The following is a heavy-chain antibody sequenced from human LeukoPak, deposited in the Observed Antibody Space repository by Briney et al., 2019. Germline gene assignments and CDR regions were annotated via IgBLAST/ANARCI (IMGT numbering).Heavy chain of an antibody. CDR2: IYSGGST. Sequence: SGGSLRLSWAASGFTFRSYWMSWVRQAPGKGLEWVSVIYSGGSTYYADSVKGRFTISRDNSKNTLYLQMNSLRAEDTAVYYCARDVYGDYYYYMDVWGKGTTVTISS. CDR1: GFTFRSYW. D-gene: IGHD4-17*01. J-gene: IGHJ6*03. V-gene: IGHV3-66*01. CDR3: ARDVYGDYYYYMDV.